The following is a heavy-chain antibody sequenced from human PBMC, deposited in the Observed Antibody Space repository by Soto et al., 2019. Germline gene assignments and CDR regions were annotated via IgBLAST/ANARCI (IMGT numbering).Heavy chain of an antibody. CDR1: GYTFTNYG. Sequence: QVQLVQSGGEVKKPGVSVKVSCKASGYTFTNYGISWVRQAPGQGLEWMGWINVYNGNTKYAQKVQGRVTMTTDTSTSTAYMELRSLRSDDTAVYYCARGVGSPSYYNQYNWFDPWGQGTLVTVSS. V-gene: IGHV1-18*01. D-gene: IGHD3-10*01. J-gene: IGHJ5*02. CDR2: INVYNGNT. CDR3: ARGVGSPSYYNQYNWFDP.